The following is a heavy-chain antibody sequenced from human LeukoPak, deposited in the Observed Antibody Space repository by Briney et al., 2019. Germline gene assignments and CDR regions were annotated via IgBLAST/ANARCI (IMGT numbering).Heavy chain of an antibody. Sequence: GRSLRLSCAASGFTFDDYAMHWVRQAPGKGLEWVSGISWNSGSIGYADSVKGRFTISRDNAKNSLYLQMNSLRAEDTALYYCAKDGGDSSGXYRTRRHQNWYFDLWGRGTLVTVSS. CDR2: ISWNSGSI. J-gene: IGHJ2*01. CDR3: AKDGGDSSGXYRTRRHQNWYFDL. V-gene: IGHV3-9*01. D-gene: IGHD6-19*01. CDR1: GFTFDDYA.